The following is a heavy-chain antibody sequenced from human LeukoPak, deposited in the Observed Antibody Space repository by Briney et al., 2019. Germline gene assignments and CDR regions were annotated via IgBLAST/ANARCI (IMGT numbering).Heavy chain of an antibody. D-gene: IGHD3-10*01. CDR2: IYYSGST. CDR1: NGPINTYQ. Sequence: SETLSLTCTVSNGPINTYQWTWIRQPPGKGLEWIGYIYYSGSTNYNPSLKSRVTISVDTSKNQFSLKLSSVTAADTAVYYCARGLWFGDENPPYFDYWGQGTLVTVSS. V-gene: IGHV4-59*08. J-gene: IGHJ4*02. CDR3: ARGLWFGDENPPYFDY.